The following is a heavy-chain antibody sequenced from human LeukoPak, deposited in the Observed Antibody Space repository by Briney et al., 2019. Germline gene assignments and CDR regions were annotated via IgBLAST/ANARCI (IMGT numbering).Heavy chain of an antibody. CDR2: IRYDGSNK. CDR3: AKDLWASMVRGVIITGSNGPVDY. CDR1: GFTFSSYG. Sequence: GGSLRLSCAASGFTFSSYGMQWVRQAPGKGLEWVGFIRYDGSNKYYADSVKGRFTISRDNSKNTLYLQMNSLRAEDTAVYYCAKDLWASMVRGVIITGSNGPVDYWGQGTLVTVSS. J-gene: IGHJ4*02. D-gene: IGHD3-10*01. V-gene: IGHV3-30*02.